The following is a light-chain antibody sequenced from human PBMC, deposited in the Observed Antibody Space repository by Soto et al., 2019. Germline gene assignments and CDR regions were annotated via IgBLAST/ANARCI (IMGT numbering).Light chain of an antibody. Sequence: AIQMTQSPSSLSASVGDRATITCRASQGISNYLGWYQQKPGKAPELLIYAASSFRSGVPSRFSGSGSGAAVSLTTSSLPPADFATDYCLQDYNYPLTFGGGTKVEIK. J-gene: IGKJ4*01. CDR1: QGISNY. CDR3: LQDYNYPLT. CDR2: AAS. V-gene: IGKV1-6*01.